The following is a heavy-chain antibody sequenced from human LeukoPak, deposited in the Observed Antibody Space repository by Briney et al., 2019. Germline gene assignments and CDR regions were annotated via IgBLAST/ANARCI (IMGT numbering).Heavy chain of an antibody. V-gene: IGHV3-21*01. CDR1: GFTFSSYN. D-gene: IGHD4-17*01. CDR2: ISDRSNYI. CDR3: VRDSDTYGDHTTRPFDY. J-gene: IGHJ4*02. Sequence: PGGSLRLSCAASGFTFSSYNMNWVRQAPGKGLEWVSCISDRSNYIYYADSVKGRFTISRDNAKNSLYLELNSLRAEDTAVYHCVRDSDTYGDHTTRPFDYWGQGTLVTVSS.